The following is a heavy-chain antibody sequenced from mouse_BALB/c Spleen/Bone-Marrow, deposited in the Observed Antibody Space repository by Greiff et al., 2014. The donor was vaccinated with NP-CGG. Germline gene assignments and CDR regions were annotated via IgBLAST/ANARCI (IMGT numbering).Heavy chain of an antibody. J-gene: IGHJ3*01. CDR1: GFSFTSYG. V-gene: IGHV2-9*02. D-gene: IGHD2-4*01. CDR2: IWAGGST. Sequence: VQLQQSGPGLVAPSQSLSITCTVSGFSFTSYGVHWVRQPPGKGLEWLGVIWAGGSTNYNSALMSRLSISKDNSKSQVFLKMNSLQTDDTAMYYCARDGDYDEGAWFAYWGQGTLVTVSA. CDR3: ARDGDYDEGAWFAY.